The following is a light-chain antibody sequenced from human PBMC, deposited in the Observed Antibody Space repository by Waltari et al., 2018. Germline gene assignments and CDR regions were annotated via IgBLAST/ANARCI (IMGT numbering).Light chain of an antibody. CDR3: MQALEFPPCT. V-gene: IGKV2-40*01. Sequence: DIVMTQTPLSLPVTLGEPAYISCRSSQSLLDSEDGNTYLEWYLQKPGQPPQLLIYEVSNPASVVPDRFIGSGSDAGFTLKISRVEAEDVGVYYCMQALEFPPCTFGQGTKVEIK. CDR1: QSLLDSEDGNTY. J-gene: IGKJ1*01. CDR2: EVS.